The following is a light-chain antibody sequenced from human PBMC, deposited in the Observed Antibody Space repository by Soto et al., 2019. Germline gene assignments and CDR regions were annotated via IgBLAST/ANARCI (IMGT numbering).Light chain of an antibody. CDR2: DAS. J-gene: IGKJ5*01. V-gene: IGKV3-11*01. Sequence: EIVLTQSPVTLSLSPGDRATLSCRASQTVITYLAWYQQKPGQAPRLLIYDASNRATGIPARFSGSGSGTEFTLTISSLEPEDFAVYYCQQRNNWPPDITVDQGTRLDIK. CDR3: QQRNNWPPDIT. CDR1: QTVITY.